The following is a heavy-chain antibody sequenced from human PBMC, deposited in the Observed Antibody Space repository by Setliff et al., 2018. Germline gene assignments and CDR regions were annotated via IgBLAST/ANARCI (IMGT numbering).Heavy chain of an antibody. CDR1: GFTFSSYG. D-gene: IGHD1-26*01. CDR3: AREVGTSTSSDAFDV. Sequence: PGGSLRLSCAASGFTFSSYGMHWVRQAPGKGLEWVAFIRYDGSNKYYADSVKGRFTISRDNSKNTLYLQMNSLRAEDTAVYYCAREVGTSTSSDAFDVWGQGMMVTVSS. CDR2: IRYDGSNK. V-gene: IGHV3-30*02. J-gene: IGHJ3*01.